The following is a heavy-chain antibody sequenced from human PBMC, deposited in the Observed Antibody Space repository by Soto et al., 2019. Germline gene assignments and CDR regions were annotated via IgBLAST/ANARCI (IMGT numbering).Heavy chain of an antibody. V-gene: IGHV3-23*01. J-gene: IGHJ6*02. CDR2: ISGNGGKT. D-gene: IGHD3-10*01. Sequence: PGGSLRLSCAASGFTFSSYALSWVRQAPGKGLEWVSLISGNGGKTYYADSVKGRFTISRDNSKNTLYLLMNSLRAEDTAVYYCAKGVDTIIARSVMDVWGQGTTVTVSS. CDR1: GFTFSSYA. CDR3: AKGVDTIIARSVMDV.